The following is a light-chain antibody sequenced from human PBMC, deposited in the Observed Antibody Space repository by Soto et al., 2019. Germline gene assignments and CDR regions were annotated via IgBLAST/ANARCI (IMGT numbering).Light chain of an antibody. Sequence: DIQMTQSPSTLSASVGDRVTITCRASQTIGSWLAWYQQKPGTAPKLLIYDASTLESGVPSRFSGSGSGTEFTLTISSLQHDDFATYDCQQYENYPLYFGGGTKVEIK. CDR3: QQYENYPLY. V-gene: IGKV1-5*01. J-gene: IGKJ4*01. CDR1: QTIGSW. CDR2: DAS.